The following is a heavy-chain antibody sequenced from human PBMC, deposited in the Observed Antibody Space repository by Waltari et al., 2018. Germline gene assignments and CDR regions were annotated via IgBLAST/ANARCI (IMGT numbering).Heavy chain of an antibody. D-gene: IGHD3-10*01. CDR2: IYYSGST. J-gene: IGHJ4*02. CDR1: GGSISSNSYY. V-gene: IGHV4-39*01. Sequence: QLQLQESGPGLVKPSETLSLPCTVSGGSISSNSYYWGWIRQPPGKGLEWIGSIYYSGSTFYNPSLKSRVTISVDMSENQFSLKLSSVTAADTAVYYCARLPTYYSGSGSYYPGYFDYWGQGTLVTVSS. CDR3: ARLPTYYSGSGSYYPGYFDY.